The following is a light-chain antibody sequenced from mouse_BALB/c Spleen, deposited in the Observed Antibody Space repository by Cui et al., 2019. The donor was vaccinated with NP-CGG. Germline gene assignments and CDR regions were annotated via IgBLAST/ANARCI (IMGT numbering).Light chain of an antibody. V-gene: IGLV1*01. CDR1: TGAVKTSNY. CDR2: GTN. J-gene: IGLJ1*01. Sequence: QAIVTQESALTTSPGETVTLTCRSSTGAVKTSNYGNWVQEKPDHLFTGLIGGTNNRPPGVPARCSGSLIGDKAALTITGAQTEDEAIYFCALWYSNHWVFGGGTKLTVL. CDR3: ALWYSNHWV.